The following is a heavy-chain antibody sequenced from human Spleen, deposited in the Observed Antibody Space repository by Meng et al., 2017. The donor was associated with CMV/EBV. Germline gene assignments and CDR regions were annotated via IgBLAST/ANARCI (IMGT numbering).Heavy chain of an antibody. CDR1: GFTFSTSV. Sequence: GESLKISCAASGFTFSTSVMHWVRQAPGKGLEYVSLISNDGTVTYYADSVKGRFTISRDNSKNTLYLQMGSLRTEDMAVYYCARWRVRIGDLDPGVSGYLDYCGQGTLVTVSS. V-gene: IGHV3-64*02. D-gene: IGHD3-10*01. J-gene: IGHJ4*02. CDR2: ISNDGTVT. CDR3: ARWRVRIGDLDPGVSGYLDY.